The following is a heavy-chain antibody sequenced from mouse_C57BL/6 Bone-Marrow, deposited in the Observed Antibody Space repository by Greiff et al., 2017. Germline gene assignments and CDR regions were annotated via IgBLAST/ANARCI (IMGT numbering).Heavy chain of an antibody. V-gene: IGHV1-74*01. J-gene: IGHJ3*01. CDR2: IHPSDSDT. Sequence: VKLQQPGAELVKPGASVKVSCKASGYTFTSYWMHWVKQRPGQGLEWIGRIHPSDSDTNYNQKFKGKATLTVDKSSSTAYMQLSSLTSEDSAVYYCAAYGHDGGPWFAYWGQGTLVTVSA. CDR1: GYTFTSYW. CDR3: AAYGHDGGPWFAY. D-gene: IGHD2-2*01.